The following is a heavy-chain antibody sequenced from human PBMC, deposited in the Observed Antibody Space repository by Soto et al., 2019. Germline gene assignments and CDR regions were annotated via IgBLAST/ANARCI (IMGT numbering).Heavy chain of an antibody. V-gene: IGHV1-8*01. CDR1: GYTFTSYD. D-gene: IGHD2-15*01. CDR2: MNPNSGNT. CDR3: ARGLLPRDCSGGSCYHVAFNY. J-gene: IGHJ4*02. Sequence: ASVKVSCKASGYTFTSYDINWVRQAAGQGLEWMGWMNPNSGNTGYAQKFQGRVTMTRNTSISTAYMELSSLRSEDTAVYYCARGLLPRDCSGGSCYHVAFNYWGQGTLVTVAS.